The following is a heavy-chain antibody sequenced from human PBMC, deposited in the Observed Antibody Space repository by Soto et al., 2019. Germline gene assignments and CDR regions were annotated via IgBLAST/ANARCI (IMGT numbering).Heavy chain of an antibody. D-gene: IGHD2-21*02. CDR3: ARAPYCGGDCYSSYYYGMDV. CDR2: IIPILGTA. J-gene: IGHJ6*02. CDR1: GGTFSSYA. Sequence: SVKVSCKASGGTFSSYAISWVRQAPGQGLEWMGGIIPILGTANYAQKFQGRVTITADESTSTAYMELSSLRSEDTAVYYCARAPYCGGDCYSSYYYGMDVWGQGTTVTVSS. V-gene: IGHV1-69*13.